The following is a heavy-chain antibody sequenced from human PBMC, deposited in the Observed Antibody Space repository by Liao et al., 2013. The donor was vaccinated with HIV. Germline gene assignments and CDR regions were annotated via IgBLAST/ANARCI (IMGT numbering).Heavy chain of an antibody. CDR2: IYYSGSI. Sequence: QLQMQGSGPGLVRPSETLSLTCTVSGGSITRSSYCWAWIRQSPGKRMEWIGNIYYSGSIYYNPSLKSRSIISLDTSNNQFSLKLNSVTAADTAVYYCAGAEDIARYFDVWGRGTLVTVSS. CDR3: AGAEDIARYFDV. D-gene: IGHD5-18*01. J-gene: IGHJ2*01. CDR1: GGSITRSSYC. V-gene: IGHV4-39*07.